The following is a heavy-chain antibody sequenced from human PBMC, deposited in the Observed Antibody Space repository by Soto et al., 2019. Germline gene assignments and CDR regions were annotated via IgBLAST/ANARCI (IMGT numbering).Heavy chain of an antibody. CDR3: ASLFGDYSYFDY. V-gene: IGHV4-59*01. D-gene: IGHD4-17*01. CDR1: GGSISSYY. Sequence: SETLSLTCTVSGGSISSYYWSWIRQPPGKGLEWIGYIYYSGSTNYNPSLKSRVTISVDTSKNQFSLKLSSVTAADTAVYYCASLFGDYSYFDYWGQGTLVTVSS. J-gene: IGHJ4*02. CDR2: IYYSGST.